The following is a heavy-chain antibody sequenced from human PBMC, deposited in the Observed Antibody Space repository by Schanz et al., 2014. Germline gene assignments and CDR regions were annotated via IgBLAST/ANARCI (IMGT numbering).Heavy chain of an antibody. CDR1: GFRFDDYA. V-gene: IGHV3-9*01. CDR2: MSWNAGSL. CDR3: ARDTAQSCIGPSCFEYFQH. D-gene: IGHD2-2*01. J-gene: IGHJ1*01. Sequence: EVPFVASGGGLVQPGRSLRLSCVASGFRFDDYAMHWVLQAPGKGLEWVSGMSWNAGSLGYGDSVKGRFTISRDNAKNSLYLQMNSLRAEDTALYYCARDTAQSCIGPSCFEYFQHWGQGALVTVSS.